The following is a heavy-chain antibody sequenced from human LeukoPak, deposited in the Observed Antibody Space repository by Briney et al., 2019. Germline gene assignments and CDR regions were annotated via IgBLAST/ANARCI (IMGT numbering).Heavy chain of an antibody. V-gene: IGHV1-8*01. CDR3: VRTPPNWGADY. D-gene: IGHD7-27*01. Sequence: ASVKVSCKASGYTFTSYDINWVRQATGQGLEWMGWMSPNSGKIGYAQKFQDRVTMTRDTSISTAYMELSSLRFEDTAVYYCVRTPPNWGADYWGRETLVTVSS. J-gene: IGHJ4*02. CDR2: MSPNSGKI. CDR1: GYTFTSYD.